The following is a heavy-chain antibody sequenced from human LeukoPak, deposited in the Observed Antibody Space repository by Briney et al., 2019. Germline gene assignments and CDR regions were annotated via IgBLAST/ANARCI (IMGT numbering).Heavy chain of an antibody. Sequence: PGGSLRLSCAASGFTVSTTYMSWVRQAPGKGLEWVSFMYGTGNIYYADSVKGRFTISRDNSNNKFYLQMNSLEAADTAVYYCARGVLGVKPLDYWGQETLVTVSS. V-gene: IGHV3-53*01. CDR2: MYGTGNI. D-gene: IGHD3-10*01. CDR3: ARGVLGVKPLDY. J-gene: IGHJ4*02. CDR1: GFTVSTTY.